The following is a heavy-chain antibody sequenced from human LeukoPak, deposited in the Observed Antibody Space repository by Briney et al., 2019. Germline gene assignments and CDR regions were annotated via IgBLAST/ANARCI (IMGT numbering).Heavy chain of an antibody. V-gene: IGHV4-38-2*02. CDR3: ASSVAGSFLVYYYYYMDV. CDR1: GYSISSGYY. J-gene: IGHJ6*03. CDR2: IYHSGST. Sequence: SETLSLTCTVSGYSISSGYYWGWIRQPPGKGLEWIGSIYHSGSTYYNPSLKSRVTISVDTSKNQFSLKLSSVTAADTAVYYCASSVAGSFLVYYYYYMDVWGKGTTVTISS. D-gene: IGHD6-19*01.